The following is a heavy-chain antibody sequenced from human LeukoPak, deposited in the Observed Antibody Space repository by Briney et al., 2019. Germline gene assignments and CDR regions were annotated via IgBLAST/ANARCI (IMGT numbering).Heavy chain of an antibody. J-gene: IGHJ6*04. Sequence: GGSLRLSCAASGFTFSSYEMNWVRQAPGKGLKWVSYISSSGSTIYYADSVKGRFTISRDNAKNSLYLQMNSLRAEDTAVYYCAELGITMIGGVWGKGTTVSISS. CDR1: GFTFSSYE. CDR2: ISSSGSTI. D-gene: IGHD3-10*02. CDR3: AELGITMIGGV. V-gene: IGHV3-48*03.